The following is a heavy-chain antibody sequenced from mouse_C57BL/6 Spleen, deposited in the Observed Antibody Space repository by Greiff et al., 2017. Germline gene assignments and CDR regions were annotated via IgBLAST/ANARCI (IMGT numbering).Heavy chain of an antibody. D-gene: IGHD1-1*01. CDR2: ISDGGSYT. CDR1: GFTFSSYA. CDR3: ARENYGGGFAY. J-gene: IGHJ3*01. Sequence: DVHLVESGGGLVKPGGSLKLSCAASGFTFSSYAMSWVRQTPEKRLEWVATISDGGSYTYYPDNVKGRFTISRDNAKNNLYLQMSHLKSEDTAMYYCARENYGGGFAYWGQGTLVTVSA. V-gene: IGHV5-4*01.